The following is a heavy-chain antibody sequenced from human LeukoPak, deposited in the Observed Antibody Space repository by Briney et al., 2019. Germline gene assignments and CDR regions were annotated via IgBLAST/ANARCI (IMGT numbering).Heavy chain of an antibody. D-gene: IGHD6-13*01. CDR1: GFTFSDYY. CDR3: AKTAPGIAAAAYYYYGMDV. Sequence: PGGSLRLSCAASGFTFSDYYMSWIRQAPGKGLEWVSYISSSGSIIYYADSVKGRFTISRDNAKNSLYLQMNSLRAEDTAVYYCAKTAPGIAAAAYYYYGMDVWGKGTTVTVSS. V-gene: IGHV3-11*01. CDR2: ISSSGSII. J-gene: IGHJ6*04.